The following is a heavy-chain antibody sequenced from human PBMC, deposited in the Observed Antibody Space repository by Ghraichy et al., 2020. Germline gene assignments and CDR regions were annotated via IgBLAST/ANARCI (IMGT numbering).Heavy chain of an antibody. Sequence: ASVKVSCKDSGYTFTIYGIIWVRQAAGQGLEWMGWISAYNGNTNYAQKLQGRVTMTTDTSTSTAYMELRSLRSDDTAVDYCSRGGDGDYWGQGTLVTVSS. CDR2: ISAYNGNT. J-gene: IGHJ4*02. V-gene: IGHV1-18*04. CDR1: GYTFTIYG. CDR3: SRGGDGDY. D-gene: IGHD2-21*02.